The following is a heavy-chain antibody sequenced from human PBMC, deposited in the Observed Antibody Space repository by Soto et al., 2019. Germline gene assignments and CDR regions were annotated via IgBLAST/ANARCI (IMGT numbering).Heavy chain of an antibody. J-gene: IGHJ4*02. CDR3: ASWIQLWTQFDY. CDR1: GGTFSSYA. Sequence: SVKVSCKASGGTFSSYAISWVRQAPGQGLEWMGGIIPIFGTANYAQKFQGRVTVTADESTSTAYMELSSLRSEDTAVYYCASWIQLWTQFDYWGQGTLVTVSS. CDR2: IIPIFGTA. D-gene: IGHD5-18*01. V-gene: IGHV1-69*13.